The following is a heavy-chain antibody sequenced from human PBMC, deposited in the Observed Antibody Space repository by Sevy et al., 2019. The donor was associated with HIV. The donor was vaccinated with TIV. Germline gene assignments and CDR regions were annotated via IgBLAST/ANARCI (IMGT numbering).Heavy chain of an antibody. CDR1: GYTLTKLS. J-gene: IGHJ4*02. CDR3: AITKDYYDNSGYPFDY. CDR2: FDPEDVKT. V-gene: IGHV1-24*01. Sequence: ASVKVSCKVSGYTLTKLSMHWVRQAPGKGLEWMGTFDPEDVKTIYAQKFQGRVTMTEDTSIDTAYMELCSLRSEDTAVFYCAITKDYYDNSGYPFDYRGQGTLVTVSS. D-gene: IGHD3-22*01.